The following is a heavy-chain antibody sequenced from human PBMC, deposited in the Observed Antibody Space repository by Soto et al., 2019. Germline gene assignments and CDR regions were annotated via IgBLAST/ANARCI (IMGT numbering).Heavy chain of an antibody. CDR2: IIPIFGTA. CDR1: GGTFSSYA. V-gene: IGHV1-69*13. D-gene: IGHD4-17*01. J-gene: IGHJ6*02. Sequence: SVKVSCKASGGTFSSYAISWVRQAPGQGLEWMGGIIPIFGTANYAQKFQGRVTIIADESTSTAYMELSSLRSEDTAVYYCADTTDYYYYYGMDVWGQGTTVTVSS. CDR3: ADTTDYYYYYGMDV.